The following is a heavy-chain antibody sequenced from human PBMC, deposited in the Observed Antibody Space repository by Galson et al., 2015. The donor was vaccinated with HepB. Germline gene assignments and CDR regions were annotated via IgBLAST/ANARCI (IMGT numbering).Heavy chain of an antibody. D-gene: IGHD4-17*01. CDR2: INHSGST. Sequence: ETLSLTCAVYGGSFSGYYWSWIRQPPGKGLEWIGEINHSGSTNYNPSLKSRVTISVDTSKNQFSLKLSSVTAADTAVYYCARGLRPTAKGYMDVWGKGTTVTVSS. J-gene: IGHJ6*03. CDR1: GGSFSGYY. CDR3: ARGLRPTAKGYMDV. V-gene: IGHV4-34*01.